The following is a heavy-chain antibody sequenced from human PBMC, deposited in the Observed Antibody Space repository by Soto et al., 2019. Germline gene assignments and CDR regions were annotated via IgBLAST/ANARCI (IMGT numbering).Heavy chain of an antibody. Sequence: GGSLRLSCAASGFTFSSYAMSWVRQAPGKGLEWVSAISGSGGSTYYADSVKGRFTISRDNSKNTLYLQMNSLRAEDTAVYYCAKESALLWFGETYYYYYMDVWGKGTTVTVSS. CDR1: GFTFSSYA. D-gene: IGHD3-10*01. CDR3: AKESALLWFGETYYYYYMDV. CDR2: ISGSGGST. V-gene: IGHV3-23*01. J-gene: IGHJ6*03.